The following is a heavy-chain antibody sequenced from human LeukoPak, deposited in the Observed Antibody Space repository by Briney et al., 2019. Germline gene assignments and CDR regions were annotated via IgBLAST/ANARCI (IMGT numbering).Heavy chain of an antibody. CDR1: GFTFDDYG. V-gene: IGHV3-20*04. D-gene: IGHD3-10*02. CDR2: ITWNGGST. CDR3: AELGITMIGGV. Sequence: GGSLRLSCAASGFTFDDYGMSWVRQAPGKGLEWVSGITWNGGSTGYADSVKGRFTISRDNAKNSLYLQMNSLRAEDTAVYYCAELGITMIGGVWGKGTTVTISS. J-gene: IGHJ6*04.